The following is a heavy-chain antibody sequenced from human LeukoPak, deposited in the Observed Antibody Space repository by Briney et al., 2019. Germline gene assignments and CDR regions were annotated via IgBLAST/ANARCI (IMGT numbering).Heavy chain of an antibody. J-gene: IGHJ4*02. CDR1: GYSFTNYY. D-gene: IGHD5-18*01. CDR3: ARDQDSIGYGENLY. V-gene: IGHV1-46*01. Sequence: ASVKVSCKASGYSFTNYYIHWVRQAPGQGLEWMGRINPSGGGTSYAQKFQGRVTMTGDMSTSTVYMELSSLRSEDTAVYYCARDQDSIGYGENLYWGQGILVTVSS. CDR2: INPSGGGT.